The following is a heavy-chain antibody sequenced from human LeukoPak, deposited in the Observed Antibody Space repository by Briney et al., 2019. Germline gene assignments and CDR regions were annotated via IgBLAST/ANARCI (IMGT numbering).Heavy chain of an antibody. CDR1: GGSIRIGNYY. CDR3: ARYSSSWFDY. Sequence: SETLSLTCTVSGGSIRIGNYYWGWIRQPPGKGLEWIGYIYYSGSTYYNPSLKSRVTISVDTSKNQFSLKLSSVTAADTAVYYCARYSSSWFDYWGQGTLVTVSS. V-gene: IGHV4-30-4*01. J-gene: IGHJ4*02. D-gene: IGHD6-13*01. CDR2: IYYSGST.